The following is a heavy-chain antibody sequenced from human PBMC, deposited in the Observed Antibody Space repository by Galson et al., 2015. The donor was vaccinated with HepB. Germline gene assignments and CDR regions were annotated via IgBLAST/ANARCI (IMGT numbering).Heavy chain of an antibody. V-gene: IGHV6-1*01. CDR3: ARLDPGGDSWLLNYFDY. J-gene: IGHJ4*02. CDR2: TYYRSKWYF. CDR1: GDSVSSKSAI. D-gene: IGHD6-13*01. Sequence: CAISGDSVSSKSAIWNWIRQSPSRGLEWLGRTYYRSKWYFHYADSVRGRITINPDTSKNQFSLQLNSVTPEDTAMYYCARLDPGGDSWLLNYFDYWGQGTPVTVSP.